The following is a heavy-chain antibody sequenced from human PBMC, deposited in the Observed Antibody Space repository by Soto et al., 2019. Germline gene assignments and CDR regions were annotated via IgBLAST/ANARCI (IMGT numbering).Heavy chain of an antibody. J-gene: IGHJ5*02. CDR3: ARVGRRWFDP. CDR2: IYYSGRT. Sequence: PSETLSLTCTFPGGSISSYDSSWIRQPPGKGLEWIGYIYYSGRTHYNPSLKSRVTISVDTSKNQFSLKLSSVTATDTAVYYCARVGRRWFDPWGKGTLVTVSS. CDR1: GGSISSYD. V-gene: IGHV4-59*01.